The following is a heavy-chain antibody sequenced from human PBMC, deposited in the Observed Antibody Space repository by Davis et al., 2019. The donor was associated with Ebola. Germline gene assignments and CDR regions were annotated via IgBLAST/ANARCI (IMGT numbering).Heavy chain of an antibody. CDR3: ANCLAAAGNYYYYYGMYV. CDR2: IRYDGSNK. V-gene: IGHV3-30*02. CDR1: GFVFSSYG. Sequence: GGSLRLSCAASGFVFSSYGMHWVRQAPGKGLEWVAFIRYDGSNKYYADSVKGRFTISRDNSKNTLYLQMNSLRAEDTAVYYCANCLAAAGNYYYYYGMYVWGQGTTVTVSS. D-gene: IGHD6-13*01. J-gene: IGHJ6*02.